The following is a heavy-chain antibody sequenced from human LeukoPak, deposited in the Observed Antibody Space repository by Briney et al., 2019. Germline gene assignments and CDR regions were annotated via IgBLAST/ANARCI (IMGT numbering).Heavy chain of an antibody. D-gene: IGHD3-22*01. J-gene: IGHJ3*02. CDR1: GFALSGFW. V-gene: IGHV3-7*04. Sequence: GGSLRLSCAASGFALSGFWMTWVRQPPGKGLEWVANINHDVSEKYYVDSVKGRFTISRDNARNSVYLQMNSLRAEDTAVYYCVRDGRGSGSLLDAFDIWGQGTMVTVSS. CDR3: VRDGRGSGSLLDAFDI. CDR2: INHDVSEK.